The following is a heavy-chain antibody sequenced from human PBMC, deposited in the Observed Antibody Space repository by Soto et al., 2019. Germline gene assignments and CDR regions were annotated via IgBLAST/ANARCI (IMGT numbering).Heavy chain of an antibody. Sequence: QVQLVESGGGVVQPGRSLRLSCAASGFTFSSYGMHWVRQAPGKGLEWVAVIWYDGSNKYYADSVKGRFTISRDNSKNPLYLQMNSLRAEDTAVYYCARDRGRYSEACDYWGQGTLVTVSS. CDR1: GFTFSSYG. CDR3: ARDRGRYSEACDY. CDR2: IWYDGSNK. D-gene: IGHD1-26*01. V-gene: IGHV3-33*01. J-gene: IGHJ4*02.